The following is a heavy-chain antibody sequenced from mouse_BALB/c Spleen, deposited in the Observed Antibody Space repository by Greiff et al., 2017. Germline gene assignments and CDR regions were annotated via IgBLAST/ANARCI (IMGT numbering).Heavy chain of an antibody. Sequence: VQLKQSGPGLVKPSQSLSLTCSVTGYSITSGYYWNWIRQFPGNKLEWMGYISYDGSNNYNPSLKNRISITRDTSKNQFFLKLNSVTTEDTATYYCASLYYGNWYFDVWGAGTTVTVSS. J-gene: IGHJ1*01. CDR3: ASLYYGNWYFDV. D-gene: IGHD2-1*01. CDR1: GYSITSGYY. V-gene: IGHV3-6*02. CDR2: ISYDGSN.